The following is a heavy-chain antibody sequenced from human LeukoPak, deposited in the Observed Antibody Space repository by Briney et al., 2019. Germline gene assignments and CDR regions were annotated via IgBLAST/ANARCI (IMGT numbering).Heavy chain of an antibody. V-gene: IGHV1-2*02. Sequence: ASVKVSCKASGYTFTSYDINWVRQATGQGLEWVGWINPNSGGTNYAQKFQGRVTMTRDTSISTAYMELSRLRSDDTAVYYCATLGTLGYCSGGSCYYVDHWGQGTLVTVSS. CDR1: GYTFTSYD. CDR2: INPNSGGT. D-gene: IGHD2-15*01. CDR3: ATLGTLGYCSGGSCYYVDH. J-gene: IGHJ4*02.